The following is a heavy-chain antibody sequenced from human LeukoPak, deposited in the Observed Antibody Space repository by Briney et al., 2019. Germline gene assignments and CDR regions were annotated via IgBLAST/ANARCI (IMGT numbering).Heavy chain of an antibody. V-gene: IGHV4-34*01. CDR1: GGSFSGYY. CDR2: INRSGST. J-gene: IGHJ3*02. Sequence: PSETLSLTCAVYGGSFSGYYWSWIRQPPGKGLEWIGEINRSGSTNYNPSLKSRVTISVDTSRNQFSLKLSSVTAADTAVYYCARGERFLEWLSANDAFDIWGQGTMVTVSS. CDR3: ARGERFLEWLSANDAFDI. D-gene: IGHD3-3*01.